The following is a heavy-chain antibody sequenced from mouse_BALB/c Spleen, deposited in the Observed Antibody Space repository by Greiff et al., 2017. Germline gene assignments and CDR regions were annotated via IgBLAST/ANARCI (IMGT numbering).Heavy chain of an antibody. V-gene: IGHV1S137*01. Sequence: QVQLQQSGAELVRPGVSVKISCKGSGYTFTDYAMHWVKQSHAKSLEWIGVISTYYGDASYNQKFKGKATMTVDKSSSTAYMELARLTSEDSAIYYCARIGGNRYAMDYWGQGTSVTVSA. D-gene: IGHD2-1*01. CDR1: GYTFTDYA. CDR2: ISTYYGDA. CDR3: ARIGGNRYAMDY. J-gene: IGHJ4*01.